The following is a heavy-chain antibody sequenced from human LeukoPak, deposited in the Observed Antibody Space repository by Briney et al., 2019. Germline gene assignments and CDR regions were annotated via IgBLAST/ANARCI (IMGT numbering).Heavy chain of an antibody. CDR2: ISSSGSTI. J-gene: IGHJ4*02. CDR3: ARDHKPYYFDY. Sequence: GASLRLSCAASGFTFSDYYMRWIRQAPGKGLEWVSYISSSGSTIYYADSVKGRFTISRDNAKNPLYLQMNSLRAEDTAVYYCARDHKPYYFDYWGQGTLVTVSS. V-gene: IGHV3-11*04. CDR1: GFTFSDYY.